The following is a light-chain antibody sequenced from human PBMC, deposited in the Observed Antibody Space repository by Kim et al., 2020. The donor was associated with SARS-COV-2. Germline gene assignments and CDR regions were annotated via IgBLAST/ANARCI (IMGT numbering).Light chain of an antibody. CDR1: PSVSSSY. V-gene: IGKV3-20*01. Sequence: LSARERATLACRASPSVSSSYLAWYQQKPGQAPRLLIYGASSRATGIPDRFSGSGSVTDFTLTISRLEPEDFAVYYCQKYGSSPYSFGQGTKLEI. CDR3: QKYGSSPYS. J-gene: IGKJ2*03. CDR2: GAS.